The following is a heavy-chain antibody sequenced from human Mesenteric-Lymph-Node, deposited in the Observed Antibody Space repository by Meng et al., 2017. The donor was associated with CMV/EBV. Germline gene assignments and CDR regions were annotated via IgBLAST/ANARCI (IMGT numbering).Heavy chain of an antibody. CDR1: GYTFTDYY. CDR2: INPHSGGT. D-gene: IGHD3-10*01. J-gene: IGHJ4*02. Sequence: ASVKVSCKASGYTFTDYYVHWVRQAPGQGLEWMGWINPHSGGTTYAQKFQGRVTMTRDTSIRTAYMELSSLRSDDTAVYYCARGPRSGTYFSPYYWGQGTLVTVSS. V-gene: IGHV1-2*02. CDR3: ARGPRSGTYFSPYY.